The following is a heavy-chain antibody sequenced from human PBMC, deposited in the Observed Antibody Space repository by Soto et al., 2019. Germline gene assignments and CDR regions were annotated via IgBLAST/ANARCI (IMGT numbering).Heavy chain of an antibody. Sequence: SETLSLTCTVSGGSISSYYWSWIRQPPGKGLEWIGYIYYSGSTNYNPSLKSRVTISVDTSKNQFSLKLSSVTAADTAVYYCARLRFLEWQEYYFDYWGQGTLVPVSS. CDR2: IYYSGST. J-gene: IGHJ4*02. V-gene: IGHV4-59*08. D-gene: IGHD3-3*01. CDR3: ARLRFLEWQEYYFDY. CDR1: GGSISSYY.